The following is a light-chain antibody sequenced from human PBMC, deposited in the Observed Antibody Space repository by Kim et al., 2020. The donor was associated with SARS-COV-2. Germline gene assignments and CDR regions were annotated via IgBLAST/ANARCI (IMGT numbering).Light chain of an antibody. Sequence: DIVMTQSPDSLAVSLGERATINCKSSQSVLYSSNNKNYLAWYQQKPGQPPKLLIYWASTRESVVPDRFSGSGSGTDFTLTISSLQAEDVAVYDCQQYYGTPLGFGGGTKVDIK. CDR3: QQYYGTPLG. V-gene: IGKV4-1*01. J-gene: IGKJ4*01. CDR1: QSVLYSSNNKNY. CDR2: WAS.